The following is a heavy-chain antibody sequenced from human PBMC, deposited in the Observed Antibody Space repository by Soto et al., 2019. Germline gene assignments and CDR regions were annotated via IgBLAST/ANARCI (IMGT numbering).Heavy chain of an antibody. J-gene: IGHJ5*02. CDR1: GGSISSYY. CDR3: ARGEASMVRGVSNWFDP. V-gene: IGHV4-59*08. Sequence: SETLSLTCTVSGGSISSYYWSLIRQPPGKGLEWIGYIYYSGSTNYNPSLKSRVTISVDTSKNQFSLKLSSVTAADTAVYYCARGEASMVRGVSNWFDPWGQGTLVTVSS. D-gene: IGHD3-10*01. CDR2: IYYSGST.